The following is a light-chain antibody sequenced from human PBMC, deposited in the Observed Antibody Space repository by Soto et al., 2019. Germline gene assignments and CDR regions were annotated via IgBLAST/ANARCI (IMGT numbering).Light chain of an antibody. CDR1: NIGSKS. CDR3: QVWDFSSDHVV. V-gene: IGLV3-21*02. Sequence: SYVLTQPPSVSVAPGQTASITCGGNNIGSKSVHWYQQKPGQAPVVVVYDDSVRPSGIPDRFSGSNSGNTATLTISRVEAGDEADYYCQVWDFSSDHVVFGGGTQLTVL. J-gene: IGLJ3*02. CDR2: DDS.